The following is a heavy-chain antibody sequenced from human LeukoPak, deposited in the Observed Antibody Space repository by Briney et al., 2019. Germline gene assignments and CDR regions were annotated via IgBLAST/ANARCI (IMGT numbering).Heavy chain of an antibody. D-gene: IGHD2-21*02. Sequence: ASVKVSCKASGYTFTGYYMHWVRQAPGQGLEWMGWINPNSGGTNYAQKFQGRVTMTRDTSISTAYMELSRLRSDDTAVYYCARAEVCGGDCYVFDYWGQGTLVTVSS. V-gene: IGHV1-2*02. CDR1: GYTFTGYY. J-gene: IGHJ4*02. CDR3: ARAEVCGGDCYVFDY. CDR2: INPNSGGT.